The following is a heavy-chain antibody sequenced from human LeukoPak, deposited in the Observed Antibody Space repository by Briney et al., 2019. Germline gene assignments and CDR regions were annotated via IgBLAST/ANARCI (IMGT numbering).Heavy chain of an antibody. CDR1: GYSFTSYW. CDR2: IYPGDSDT. Sequence: PGESLKISCRGSGYSFTSYWIGWVRQMPGKGLEWVGIIYPGDSDTRYSPSFQGQVTISADRSISTAYLQWSSLKASDTAMYYCARQRYCSSTSCYYDGFDYWGQGTLVTVSS. V-gene: IGHV5-51*01. CDR3: ARQRYCSSTSCYYDGFDY. J-gene: IGHJ4*02. D-gene: IGHD2-2*01.